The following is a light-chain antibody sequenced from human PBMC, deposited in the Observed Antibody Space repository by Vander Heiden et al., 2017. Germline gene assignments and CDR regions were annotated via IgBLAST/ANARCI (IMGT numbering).Light chain of an antibody. J-gene: IGLJ3*02. CDR2: DDS. V-gene: IGLV3-21*03. Sequence: SYVLPQPPSVPVAPGKTARSSCGAPTIGSKSVPWYQQKPVQAPWLVVYDDSDRPSGIPALFSGSNSGNTATLTISRVEAGDEADYYCHVWDSSSDHHGVFGGGTKLTVL. CDR3: HVWDSSSDHHGV. CDR1: TIGSKS.